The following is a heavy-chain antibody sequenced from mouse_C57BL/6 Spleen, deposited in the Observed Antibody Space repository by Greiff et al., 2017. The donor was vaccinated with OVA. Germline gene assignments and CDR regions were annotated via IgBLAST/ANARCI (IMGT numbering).Heavy chain of an antibody. CDR2: IDPETGGT. J-gene: IGHJ4*01. CDR1: GYTFTDYE. D-gene: IGHD1-2*01. CDR3: TRHYYAQRYYYAMDY. Sequence: QVQLKESGAELVRPGASVTLSCKASGYTFTDYEMHWVKQTPVHGLEWIGAIDPETGGTAYNQKFKGKAILTADKSSSTAYMELRSLTSEDSAVYYCTRHYYAQRYYYAMDYWGQGTSVTVSS. V-gene: IGHV1-15*01.